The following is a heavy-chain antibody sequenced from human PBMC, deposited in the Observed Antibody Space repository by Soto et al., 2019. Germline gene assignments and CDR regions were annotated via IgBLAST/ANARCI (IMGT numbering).Heavy chain of an antibody. V-gene: IGHV1-69*02. CDR3: SRDCSGCSCYWGVTDGAFDI. CDR1: GGTFSSYT. J-gene: IGHJ3*02. Sequence: QVQLVQSGAEVKKPGSSVKVSCKASGGTFSSYTISWVRQAPGQGLEWMGRIIPILGIANYAQKFQGRVTITADKSTSTAYMELSSLRSEDTAVYYCSRDCSGCSCYWGVTDGAFDIWGQGTMVTVSS. CDR2: IIPILGIA. D-gene: IGHD2-15*01.